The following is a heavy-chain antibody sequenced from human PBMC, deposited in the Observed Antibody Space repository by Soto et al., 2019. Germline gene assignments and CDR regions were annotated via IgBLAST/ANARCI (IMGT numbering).Heavy chain of an antibody. V-gene: IGHV3-33*01. D-gene: IGHD2-21*01. CDR1: GFTFSSYG. Sequence: GGSLRLSCAASGFTFSSYGMHWVRQAPGKGLEWVAVIWYDGNNKYYADSVKGRFTISRDNSNNTLYVQMTSLRAEDTAVYYCARGLHSLFDYWGQGTLVTVSS. CDR2: IWYDGNNK. CDR3: ARGLHSLFDY. J-gene: IGHJ4*02.